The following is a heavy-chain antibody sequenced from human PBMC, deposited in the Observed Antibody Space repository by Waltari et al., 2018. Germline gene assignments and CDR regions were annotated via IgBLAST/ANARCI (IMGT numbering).Heavy chain of an antibody. CDR2: IYHNGIT. J-gene: IGHJ4*02. D-gene: IGHD2-2*03. CDR3: ARQVLGYCTSATCRKNDS. CDR1: GYSISSGYY. V-gene: IGHV4-38-2*01. Sequence: QVLLQESGPGLVEPSETLSLTCEVSGYSISSGYYWGWIRQPPGKGLEWIGTIYHNGITYYNPSLKSRVSVVLDTSNNQFSLKMKSVTAADTAVYYCARQVLGYCTSATCRKNDSWGQGTLVTVSS.